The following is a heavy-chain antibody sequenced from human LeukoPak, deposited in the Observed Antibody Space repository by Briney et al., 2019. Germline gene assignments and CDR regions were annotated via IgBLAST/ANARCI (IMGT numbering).Heavy chain of an antibody. D-gene: IGHD2/OR15-2a*01. CDR1: TFSFSRYP. CDR2: ISAGGDGT. CDR3: AKSLLTTAAGTGRAFDI. J-gene: IGHJ3*02. Sequence: GGSLRLSCAASTFSFSRYPMGWVRQAPGKGLEWVSGISAGGDGTYHADPVKGRFTISRDNSKNTLFLQMDNLRAEDTAKYYCAKSLLTTAAGTGRAFDICGQGTMVTVSS. V-gene: IGHV3-23*01.